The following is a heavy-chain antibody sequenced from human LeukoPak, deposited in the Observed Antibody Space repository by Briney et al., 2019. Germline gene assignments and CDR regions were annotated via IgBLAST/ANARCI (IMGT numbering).Heavy chain of an antibody. CDR1: DFNFRSNW. CDR2: IKGDGSEK. J-gene: IGHJ4*02. CDR3: AKEGDWNLDY. Sequence: RGSLRLSCVASDFNFRSNWMDCVRQAPGKGLEWVANIKGDGSEKNYVDSVKGRFSISRDNAKNSLYLEMNSLRAEDTGVYYCAKEGDWNLDYWGQGALVTVSS. D-gene: IGHD1-1*01. V-gene: IGHV3-7*04.